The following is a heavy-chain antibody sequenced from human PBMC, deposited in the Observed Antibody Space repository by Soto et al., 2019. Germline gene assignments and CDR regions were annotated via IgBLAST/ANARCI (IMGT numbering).Heavy chain of an antibody. CDR2: IYYSGST. D-gene: IGHD2-15*01. J-gene: IGHJ5*02. V-gene: IGHV4-59*01. Sequence: QVQLQESGPGLVKPSETLSLTCTVSGGSISSYYWSWIRQPPGKGLEWIGYIYYSGSTNYNPSLKSRVTISVDTSKTQFSLKLSSVTAADTAVYYCARVRGGQINWFDPWGQGTLVTVSS. CDR3: ARVRGGQINWFDP. CDR1: GGSISSYY.